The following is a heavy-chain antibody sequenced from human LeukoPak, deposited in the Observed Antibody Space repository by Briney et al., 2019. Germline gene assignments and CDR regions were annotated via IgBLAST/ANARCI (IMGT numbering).Heavy chain of an antibody. CDR2: ISYDGSNK. J-gene: IGHJ6*02. Sequence: GGSLRLSCAASGFTFSSYAMHWVRQAPGKGLGWVAVISYDGSNKYYADSVKGRFTISRDNSKNTLYLQMNSLRAEDTAVYYCARDQNTIFDYGMDVWGQGTTVTVSS. D-gene: IGHD3-3*01. V-gene: IGHV3-30-3*01. CDR1: GFTFSSYA. CDR3: ARDQNTIFDYGMDV.